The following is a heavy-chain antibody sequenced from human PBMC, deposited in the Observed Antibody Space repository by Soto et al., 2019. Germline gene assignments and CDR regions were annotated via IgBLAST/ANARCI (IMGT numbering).Heavy chain of an antibody. CDR3: ARDYYDDFGHFDL. CDR2: IKHDGSEK. CDR1: GFTFSSYW. J-gene: IGHJ2*01. V-gene: IGHV3-7*01. D-gene: IGHD3-3*01. Sequence: EVQLVESGGGLVQPGGSLRLSCAASGFTFSSYWMSWVRQAPGKGLEWVANIKHDGSEKYYVDSVKGRFTISRDNAKNSLYLQMNSLRAEDTAVYYCARDYYDDFGHFDLWGRGTLVTVSS.